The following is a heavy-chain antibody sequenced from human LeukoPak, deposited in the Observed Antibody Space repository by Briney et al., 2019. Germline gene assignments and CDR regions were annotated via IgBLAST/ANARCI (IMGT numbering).Heavy chain of an antibody. CDR1: GGSINSANYY. CDR3: ARGALLWFGDRMEYYFDY. J-gene: IGHJ4*02. CDR2: IYISGST. V-gene: IGHV4-61*02. D-gene: IGHD3-10*01. Sequence: PSETLSLTCTVSGGSINSANYYWNWIRQPAGKGLEWIGRIYISGSTNYGPSLRSRVTFSIDTSKNQVSLKLSSMTAADTAVYYCARGALLWFGDRMEYYFDYWGQGTLLTVSS.